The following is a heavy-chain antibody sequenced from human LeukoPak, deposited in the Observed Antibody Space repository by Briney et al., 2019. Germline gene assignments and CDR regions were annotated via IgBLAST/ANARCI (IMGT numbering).Heavy chain of an antibody. CDR3: ARVYYSSSYDYWYFDL. J-gene: IGHJ2*01. CDR2: IYTSGST. CDR1: GGSISSGSYY. V-gene: IGHV4-61*02. Sequence: SETLSLTCTVSGGSISSGSYYWSWIRQPAGKGLEWIGRIYTSGSTNYNPSLKSRVTISVDTSKNQFSLKLSSVTAADTAVYYCARVYYSSSYDYWYFDLWGRGTLVTVSS. D-gene: IGHD6-13*01.